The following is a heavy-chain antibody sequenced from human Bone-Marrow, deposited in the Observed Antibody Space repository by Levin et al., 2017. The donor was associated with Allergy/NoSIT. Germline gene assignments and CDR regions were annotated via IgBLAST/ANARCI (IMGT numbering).Heavy chain of an antibody. D-gene: IGHD3-10*01. V-gene: IGHV3-23*01. CDR2: ISGSGGST. J-gene: IGHJ6*02. CDR1: GFTFSSYA. CDR3: VVISVRGAVGMDV. Sequence: GGSLRLSCAASGFTFSSYAMSWVRQAPGKGLEWVSAISGSGGSTYYADSVKGRFTISRDNSKNTLYLQMNSLRAEDTAVYYCVVISVRGAVGMDVWGQGTTVTVSS.